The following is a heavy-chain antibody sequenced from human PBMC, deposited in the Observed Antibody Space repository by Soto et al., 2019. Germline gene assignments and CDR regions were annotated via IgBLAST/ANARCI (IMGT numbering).Heavy chain of an antibody. V-gene: IGHV4-61*01. Sequence: QVQLQESGPGLVKPSETLSLTCTVSGGSVSSGSYYWSWIRQPPGKGLEWIGYIYYSGSTNYNPSLKLRVTISVDPSKNQSSLKLSSVTAADAAVYYCARDAEMATQGHWFDPGGQGTLVTVSS. CDR3: ARDAEMATQGHWFDP. CDR2: IYYSGST. J-gene: IGHJ5*02. CDR1: GGSVSSGSYY. D-gene: IGHD5-12*01.